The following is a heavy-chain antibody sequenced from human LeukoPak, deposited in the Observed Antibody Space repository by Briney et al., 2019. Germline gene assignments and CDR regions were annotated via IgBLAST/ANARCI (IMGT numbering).Heavy chain of an antibody. CDR2: IWNDGGNK. D-gene: IGHD6-6*01. CDR3: ARSRGGSSSGVGDHFDH. J-gene: IGHJ4*02. Sequence: QPGWSLRLSCASSGFTFSSYGMHWVRQAPGKGLEWVAVIWNDGGNKYYGDSVKGRFIISRDDSKNTLDLQMNSLRAEDTAVYYCARSRGGSSSGVGDHFDHWGQGTLVTVSS. V-gene: IGHV3-33*01. CDR1: GFTFSSYG.